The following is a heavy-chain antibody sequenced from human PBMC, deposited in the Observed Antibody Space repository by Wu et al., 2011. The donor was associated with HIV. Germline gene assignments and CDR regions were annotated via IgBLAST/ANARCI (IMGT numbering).Heavy chain of an antibody. CDR2: IIPIFERT. CDR3: ARVTSESYGSGWFSFDY. Sequence: HLVQSETEVKKPGSSVKVSCKVSGGTFSSYGFSWVRQTPGQGFEWMGGIIPIFERTTYAQKFQGRVTLTRDTSTSTVYMQVSGLTSEDTAVYYCARVTSESYGSGWFSFDYWGQGTLVTISS. J-gene: IGHJ4*02. CDR1: GGTFSSYG. V-gene: IGHV1-69*05. D-gene: IGHD6-19*01.